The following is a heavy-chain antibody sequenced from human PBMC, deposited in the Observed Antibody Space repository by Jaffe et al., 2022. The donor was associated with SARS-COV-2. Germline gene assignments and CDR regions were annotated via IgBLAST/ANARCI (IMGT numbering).Heavy chain of an antibody. CDR2: ISYDGSNK. D-gene: IGHD3-10*01. V-gene: IGHV3-30*04. CDR3: ARSLIRMDRGVISARTPMDV. CDR1: GFTFSSYA. J-gene: IGHJ6*04. Sequence: QVQLVESGGGVVQPGRSLRLSCAASGFTFSSYAMHWVRQAPGKGLEWVAVISYDGSNKYYADSVKGRFTISRDNSKNTLYLQMNSLRAEDTAVYYCARSLIRMDRGVISARTPMDVWGKGTTVTVSS.